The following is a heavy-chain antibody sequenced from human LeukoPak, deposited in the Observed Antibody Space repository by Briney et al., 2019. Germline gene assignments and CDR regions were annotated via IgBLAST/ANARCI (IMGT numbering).Heavy chain of an antibody. D-gene: IGHD2-8*02. Sequence: ASVKVSCKASGYTFTSYAMNWVRQAPGQGLEWMGWINTNTGNPTYAQGFTGRFVFSLDTSVSTAYLQISSLKAEDTAVYYCAREITWGYWSGKSFDIWGQGTMVTVSS. CDR2: INTNTGNP. CDR3: AREITWGYWSGKSFDI. CDR1: GYTFTSYA. J-gene: IGHJ3*02. V-gene: IGHV7-4-1*02.